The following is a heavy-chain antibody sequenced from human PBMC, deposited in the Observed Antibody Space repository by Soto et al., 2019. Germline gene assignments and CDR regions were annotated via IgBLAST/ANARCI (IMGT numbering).Heavy chain of an antibody. D-gene: IGHD3-10*01. CDR2: IIPILGIA. V-gene: IGHV1-69*04. J-gene: IGHJ5*02. CDR3: ARESGLLWFGELSPNNWFDP. CDR1: GGTFSSYT. Sequence: SVKVSCKASGGTFSSYTISWVRQAPGQGLEWMGRIIPILGIANYAQKFQGRVTITADKSTSTAYMELSSLRSEDTAVYYCARESGLLWFGELSPNNWFDPWGQG.